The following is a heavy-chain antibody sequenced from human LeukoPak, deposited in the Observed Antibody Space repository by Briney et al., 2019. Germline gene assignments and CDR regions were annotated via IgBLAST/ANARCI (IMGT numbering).Heavy chain of an antibody. CDR3: ARGGDSGSYYDFDY. CDR2: IYYSGSI. CDR1: GGSIRSSNHY. J-gene: IGHJ4*02. V-gene: IGHV4-39*07. Sequence: SETLSLTCAVSGGSIRSSNHYWGWIRQPPGKGLEWIGSIYYSGSIYYNPSLKSRVTISVDTSKNQFSLKLSSVTAADTAVYYCARGGDSGSYYDFDYWDQGTLVTVSS. D-gene: IGHD1-26*01.